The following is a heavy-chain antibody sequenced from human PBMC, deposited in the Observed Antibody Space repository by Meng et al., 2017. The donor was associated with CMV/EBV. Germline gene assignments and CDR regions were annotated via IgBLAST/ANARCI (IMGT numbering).Heavy chain of an antibody. J-gene: IGHJ6*02. CDR2: IKSKTDGGTT. CDR1: GFTFSSYS. D-gene: IGHD3-3*01. CDR3: TTKMVYDFWSGYYKPPVDYYYGMDV. V-gene: IGHV3-15*01. Sequence: GESLKISCAASGFTFSSYSMNWVRQAPGKGLEWVGRIKSKTDGGTTDYAAPVKGRFTISRADSKNTLYLQMNSLKTEDTAVYYCTTKMVYDFWSGYYKPPVDYYYGMDVWGQGTTVTVSS.